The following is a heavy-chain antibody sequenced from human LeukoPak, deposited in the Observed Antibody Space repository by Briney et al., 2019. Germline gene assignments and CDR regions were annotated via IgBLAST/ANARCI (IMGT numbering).Heavy chain of an antibody. CDR1: GYSFTSYW. CDR3: ARTRAAAGTKGAFDI. J-gene: IGHJ3*02. Sequence: GESLKISCKGSGYSFTSYWIGWVRQMPGKGLEWMGIIYPGDSDTRYSPSFQGQVTISADKPISTAYLQWSSLKASDTAMYYCARTRAAAGTKGAFDIWGQGTMVTVSS. D-gene: IGHD6-13*01. V-gene: IGHV5-51*04. CDR2: IYPGDSDT.